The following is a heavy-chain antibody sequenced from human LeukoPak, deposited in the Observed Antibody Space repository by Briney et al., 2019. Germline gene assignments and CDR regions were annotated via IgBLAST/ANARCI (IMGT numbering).Heavy chain of an antibody. CDR1: GGSISSSSYY. D-gene: IGHD6-13*01. Sequence: SETLSLTCTVSGGSISSSSYYWGWIRQPPGKGLELIGSIYYSGSTYYNPSLKSRVTISVDTSKNQFSLKLSSVTAADTAVYYCARTHSSRYNWFDPWGQGTLVTVSS. V-gene: IGHV4-39*07. CDR2: IYYSGST. J-gene: IGHJ5*02. CDR3: ARTHSSRYNWFDP.